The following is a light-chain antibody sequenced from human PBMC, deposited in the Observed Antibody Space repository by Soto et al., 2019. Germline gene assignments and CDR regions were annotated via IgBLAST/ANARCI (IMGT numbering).Light chain of an antibody. CDR3: QQYATSPLT. CDR2: GAS. J-gene: IGKJ4*01. V-gene: IGKV3-20*01. CDR1: QSVSNNF. Sequence: DIVLTQSPGTLSLSPGERAALSCGASQSVSNNFLAWYQQKPGQAPRLLISGASSRATGIPDRFSGSGSGTDFTLTITIVEPEDSAVYYCQQYATSPLTFCGGTKVEIK.